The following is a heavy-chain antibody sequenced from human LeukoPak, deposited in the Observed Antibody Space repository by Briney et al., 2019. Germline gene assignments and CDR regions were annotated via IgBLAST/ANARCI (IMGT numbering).Heavy chain of an antibody. CDR1: GFTFSSYS. V-gene: IGHV3-21*01. D-gene: IGHD3-22*01. CDR2: ISSSSSYI. CDR3: ARDSSGNYYFDY. Sequence: PGGSLRLSCAASGFTFSSYSMSWVRQAPGKGLEWVSSISSSSSYIYYADSVKGRFTISRDNAKNPLYLQMNSLRAEDTAVYYCARDSSGNYYFDYWGQGTLVTVSS. J-gene: IGHJ4*02.